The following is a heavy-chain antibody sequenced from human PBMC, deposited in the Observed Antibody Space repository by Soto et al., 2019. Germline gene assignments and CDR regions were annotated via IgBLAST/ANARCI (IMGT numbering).Heavy chain of an antibody. CDR2: ISGFNDDT. CDR3: ARSGSYYPARNWFGP. CDR1: GYTFTSYG. V-gene: IGHV1-18*01. Sequence: QLVQSGVEMKNPGASVKVSCKASGYTFTSYGISWVRQAPGQGLEWMGWISGFNDDTNHAQKFQGRVTMTKETSTRTAYMELRSLKSDDTAMYYCARSGSYYPARNWFGPWGQGTLVIVSS. J-gene: IGHJ5*02. D-gene: IGHD3-10*01.